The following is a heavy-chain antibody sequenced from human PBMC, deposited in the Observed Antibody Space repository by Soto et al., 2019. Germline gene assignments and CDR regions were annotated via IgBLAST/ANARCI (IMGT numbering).Heavy chain of an antibody. V-gene: IGHV4-34*01. Sequence: QVQLQQWGAGLLKPLETLSLTCAVYGESFSGYYWSWIRQPPGKGLEWIGEINPSGSTNSNPSLKSRVTNSVDTSKNQFSLKLTSVTAAETAVYYCARIRHYDFWSGYFDYWGQGTLVTVSS. D-gene: IGHD3-3*01. CDR3: ARIRHYDFWSGYFDY. J-gene: IGHJ4*02. CDR2: INPSGST. CDR1: GESFSGYY.